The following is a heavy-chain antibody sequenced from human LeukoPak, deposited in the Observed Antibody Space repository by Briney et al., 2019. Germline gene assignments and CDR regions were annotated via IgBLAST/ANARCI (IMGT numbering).Heavy chain of an antibody. CDR1: GFTLSSYW. D-gene: IGHD6-13*01. Sequence: PGGCLRLSCAASGFTLSSYWMHWVRPAPGKGVVCVSRINSDGSRTTYEDAVKGRFTVSRDNAKNTLYLQMNSLRAEDTAVYYCTTTKLADAFYFDYWGQGTLVTVSS. CDR3: TTTKLADAFYFDY. J-gene: IGHJ4*02. V-gene: IGHV3-74*01. CDR2: INSDGSRT.